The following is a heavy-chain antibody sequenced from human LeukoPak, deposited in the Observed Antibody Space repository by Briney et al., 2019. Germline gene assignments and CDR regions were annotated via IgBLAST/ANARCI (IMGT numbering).Heavy chain of an antibody. D-gene: IGHD5-18*01. V-gene: IGHV1-3*01. CDR1: GYTFTSYA. CDR3: ASSGYSFPGGTDY. Sequence: ASVKVSCKASGYTFTSYAMHWVRQAPGQRLEWMGWINAGNGNTKYSQKFQGRVTITRDTSASTDYMELSSLRSEDTAVYYCASSGYSFPGGTDYWGQGTLVTVSS. CDR2: INAGNGNT. J-gene: IGHJ4*02.